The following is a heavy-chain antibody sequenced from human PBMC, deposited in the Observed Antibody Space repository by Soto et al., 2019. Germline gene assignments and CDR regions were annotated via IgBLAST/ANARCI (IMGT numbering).Heavy chain of an antibody. CDR2: IYWDDDK. CDR1: GFSLSTSGVG. CDR3: AHKGDGSRGFKY. J-gene: IGHJ4*02. Sequence: QITLKESGPPLVKPTQTLTLTCTFSGFSLSTSGVGVGWIRQPPGKALEWLALIYWDDDKRYRPSLKSRLTITKDTSRNQVVLTMTNMDPVDTATYYRAHKGDGSRGFKYWGQGTLVTVSS. V-gene: IGHV2-5*02. D-gene: IGHD1-26*01.